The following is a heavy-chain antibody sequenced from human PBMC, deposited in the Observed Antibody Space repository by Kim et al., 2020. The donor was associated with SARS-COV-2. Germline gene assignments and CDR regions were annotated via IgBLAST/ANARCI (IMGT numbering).Heavy chain of an antibody. V-gene: IGHV3-23*01. D-gene: IGHD2-15*01. CDR2: ISGSGGST. J-gene: IGHJ4*02. CDR1: GFTFSSYA. CDR3: AKNVRLTTNIVVVVRYFDY. Sequence: GGSLRLSCAASGFTFSSYAMSWVRQAPGKGLEWVSAISGSGGSTYYADSVKGRFTISRDNSKNTLYLQMNSLRAEDTAVYYCAKNVRLTTNIVVVVRYFDYWGQGTLVTVSS.